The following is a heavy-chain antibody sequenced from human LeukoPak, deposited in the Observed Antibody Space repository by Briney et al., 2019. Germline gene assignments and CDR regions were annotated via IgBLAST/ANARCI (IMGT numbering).Heavy chain of an antibody. CDR1: GGSISSGDYY. J-gene: IGHJ4*02. CDR3: ARVGTSSWGFDY. D-gene: IGHD6-13*01. Sequence: PSQTLSLTCTVSGGSISSGDYYWSWIRQPPGKGLEWIGYIYYSGSTYYNPSLKSRVTMSVDTSKNQFSLKLSSVTAADTAVYYCARVGTSSWGFDYWGQGTLVTVSS. V-gene: IGHV4-30-4*01. CDR2: IYYSGST.